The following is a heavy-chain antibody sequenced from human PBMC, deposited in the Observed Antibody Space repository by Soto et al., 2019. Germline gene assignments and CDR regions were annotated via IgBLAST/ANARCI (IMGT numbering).Heavy chain of an antibody. CDR1: GYSFTSYW. CDR2: INPGDSDT. V-gene: IGHV5-51*01. J-gene: IGHJ5*02. D-gene: IGHD3-10*01. CDR3: ARSHLDRFGHNWLDP. Sequence: GESLKISCKGSGYSFTSYWIGWVRQMPGKGLEWMGIINPGDSDTRYSPSFQGQVTISADKSITTAYLQWSSLKASDTAMYYCARSHLDRFGHNWLDPWGQGTLVTVSS.